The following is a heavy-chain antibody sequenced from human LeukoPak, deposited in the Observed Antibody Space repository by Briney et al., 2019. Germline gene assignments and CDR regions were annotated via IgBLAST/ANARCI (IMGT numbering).Heavy chain of an antibody. CDR1: GFSFSTHW. D-gene: IGHD6-19*01. CDR2: IKQDGSEK. CDR3: ARGGWYYFNY. Sequence: GGSLRLSCAASGFSFSTHWMSWVRRAPGKGLEWVANIKQDGSEKYYVDSVKGRFTISRDNAKNSLYLQMNSLRAEDTAVYYCARGGWYYFNYWGQGTLVTVSS. V-gene: IGHV3-7*05. J-gene: IGHJ4*02.